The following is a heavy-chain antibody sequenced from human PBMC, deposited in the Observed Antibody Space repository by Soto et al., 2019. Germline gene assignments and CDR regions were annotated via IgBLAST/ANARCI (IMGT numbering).Heavy chain of an antibody. J-gene: IGHJ5*02. CDR2: IYTSGST. V-gene: IGHV4-4*07. CDR1: GGSISSYY. CDR3: ARGLGVAANRDWFDP. D-gene: IGHD6-19*01. Sequence: SETLSLTCTVSGGSISSYYWSWIRQPAGKGLEWIGRIYTSGSTNYNPSLKSRVTMSVDTSKNQFSLKLSSVTAADTAVYYCARGLGVAANRDWFDPWGQGTLVTVSS.